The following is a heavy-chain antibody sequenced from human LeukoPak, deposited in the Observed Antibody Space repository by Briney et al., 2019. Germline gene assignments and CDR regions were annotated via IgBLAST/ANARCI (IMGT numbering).Heavy chain of an antibody. V-gene: IGHV3-21*01. CDR2: ISSRSDYI. CDR1: GFTFSTYS. Sequence: GRSLRLSCAASGFTFSTYSMNWVRQAPGKGLEWVSCISSRSDYIYYADSVKGRFTISRDNAKNSLYLQMNSLRAEDTAVYYCASLHDIVVIPDATIDYWGQGTLVTVSS. J-gene: IGHJ4*02. D-gene: IGHD2-2*01. CDR3: ASLHDIVVIPDATIDY.